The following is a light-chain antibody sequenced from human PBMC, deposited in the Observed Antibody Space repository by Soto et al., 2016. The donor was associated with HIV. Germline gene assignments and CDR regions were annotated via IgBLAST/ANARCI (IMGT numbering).Light chain of an antibody. CDR3: NSRDSSGNHWV. J-gene: IGLJ3*02. V-gene: IGLV3-19*01. Sequence: SSELTQDPAVSVALGQTVRITCQGDSLRSYYANWYQQKPGQAPVVVIYAKGNRPSGIPDRFSGSRSGDTASLTITGAQAEDEADYYCNSRDSSGNHWVFGGGTKLAV. CDR2: AKG. CDR1: SLRSYY.